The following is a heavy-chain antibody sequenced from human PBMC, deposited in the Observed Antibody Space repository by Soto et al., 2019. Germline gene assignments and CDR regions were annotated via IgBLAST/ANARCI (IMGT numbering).Heavy chain of an antibody. J-gene: IGHJ5*02. CDR3: ESVRVTYCGGDCSHPTPNWFDN. D-gene: IGHD2-21*02. V-gene: IGHV4-59*04. CDR1: GGSISNYY. CDR2: IYHSGST. Sequence: PSETLSLTCIVSGGSISNYYWSWIRQPPGKGLEWIGYIYHSGSTYYNPSLKSRVSISVDRSKNQFSLKLSSVTAADTTVYYCESVRVTYCGGDCSHPTPNWFDNWGKGSQVRVSS.